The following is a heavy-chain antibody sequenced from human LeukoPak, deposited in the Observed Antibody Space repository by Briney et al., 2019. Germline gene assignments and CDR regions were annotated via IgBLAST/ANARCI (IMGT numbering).Heavy chain of an antibody. Sequence: SDTLSLTCAVSVYSIISSSWCGWIRQHPGKGLEWIGYIYHSGTTYYNPSLQSRVTMSVDTSKNQFSLKLSSVTAVDTAVYYCARTRSSGYLTFDYWGQGILVTVSS. CDR3: ARTRSSGYLTFDY. D-gene: IGHD3-22*01. CDR2: IYHSGTT. J-gene: IGHJ4*02. V-gene: IGHV4-28*01. CDR1: VYSIISSSW.